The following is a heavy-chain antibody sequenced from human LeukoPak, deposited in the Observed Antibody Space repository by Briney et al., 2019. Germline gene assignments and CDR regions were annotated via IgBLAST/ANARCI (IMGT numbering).Heavy chain of an antibody. D-gene: IGHD6-19*01. CDR3: ARGYSSGWPPDY. V-gene: IGHV3-21*01. Sequence: GGSLRLSCAASGFTFSSYSMNWVRQAPGRGLEWVSSISSSSSYIYYADSVKGRFTISRDNAKNSLYLQMNSLRAEDTAVYYCARGYSSGWPPDYWGQGTLVIVSS. J-gene: IGHJ4*02. CDR1: GFTFSSYS. CDR2: ISSSSSYI.